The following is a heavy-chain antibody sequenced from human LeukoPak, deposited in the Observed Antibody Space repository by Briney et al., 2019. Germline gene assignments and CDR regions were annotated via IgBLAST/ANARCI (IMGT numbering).Heavy chain of an antibody. Sequence: LGESLKISCKGSGYSFTSYWIGWVRQMPGKGLEWMGIIYPGDSDTRYSPSFQGQVIISVDKSISTAYLQWSSLKASDSAMYYCARHGPYGAAPYNFFDPWGQGTLVTVSS. D-gene: IGHD4/OR15-4a*01. CDR1: GYSFTSYW. J-gene: IGHJ5*02. CDR3: ARHGPYGAAPYNFFDP. CDR2: IYPGDSDT. V-gene: IGHV5-51*01.